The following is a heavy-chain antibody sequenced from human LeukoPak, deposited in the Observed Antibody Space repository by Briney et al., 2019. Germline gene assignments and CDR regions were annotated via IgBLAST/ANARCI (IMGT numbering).Heavy chain of an antibody. J-gene: IGHJ5*02. D-gene: IGHD6-19*01. CDR2: IIPIFGTA. CDR3: ARDEGIAVAGPYNWIDP. Sequence: GASVKVSCKASGGTFSSYAISWVRQAPGQGLEWMGGIIPIFGTANYAQKFQGRVTITADKSTSTAYMELSSLRSEDTAVYYCARDEGIAVAGPYNWIDPWGQGTLVTVSS. CDR1: GGTFSSYA. V-gene: IGHV1-69*06.